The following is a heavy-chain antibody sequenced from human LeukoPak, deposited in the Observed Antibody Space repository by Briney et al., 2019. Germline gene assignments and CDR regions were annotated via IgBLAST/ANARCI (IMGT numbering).Heavy chain of an antibody. CDR2: IKQDGIET. J-gene: IGHJ5*02. D-gene: IGHD2-15*01. CDR3: ARDYDGEVAVPANWFAP. V-gene: IGHV3-7*01. CDR1: GFNSCNYW. Sequence: PGGSLRLSCAASGFNSCNYWMSWVRQAPGQRLEWLANIKQDGIETYYLDSVKGRFTISRDSARNSVYLQMNSLRAEDTAVYFCARDYDGEVAVPANWFAPWGQGTLVTVSS.